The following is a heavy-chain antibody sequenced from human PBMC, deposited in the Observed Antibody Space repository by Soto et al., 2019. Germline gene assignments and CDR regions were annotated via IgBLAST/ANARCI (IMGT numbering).Heavy chain of an antibody. CDR3: ARDLGDYDNY. D-gene: IGHD4-17*01. CDR2: ISYDGSNK. V-gene: IGHV3-30-3*01. CDR1: GFTFSSYA. J-gene: IGHJ4*02. Sequence: QVQLVESGGGVVQPGRSLRLSCAASGFTFSSYAMHWVRQAPGKGLEWVAVISYDGSNKYYADSVKGRFTISRDNSKNTLYLQMNSLRAEDTAVYYCARDLGDYDNYWGQGTLVTVSS.